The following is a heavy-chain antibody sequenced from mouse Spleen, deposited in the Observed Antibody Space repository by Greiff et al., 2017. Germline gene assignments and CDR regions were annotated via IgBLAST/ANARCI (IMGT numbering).Heavy chain of an antibody. J-gene: IGHJ2*01. CDR2: INPSTGGT. CDR3: ARERGY. Sequence: VQLQQSGPELVKPGASVKISCKASGYSFTGYYMNWVKQSPEKSLEWIGEINPSTGGTTYNQKFKAKATLTVDKSSSTAYMQLKSLTSEDSAVYYCARERGYWGQGTTLTVSS. V-gene: IGHV1-42*01. CDR1: GYSFTGYY.